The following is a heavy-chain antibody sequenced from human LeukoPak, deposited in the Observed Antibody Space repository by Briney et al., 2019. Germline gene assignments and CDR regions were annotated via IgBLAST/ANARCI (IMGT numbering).Heavy chain of an antibody. CDR3: ARDSPYYYGSGL. CDR2: IYSGGST. D-gene: IGHD3-10*01. Sequence: PGGSLRVSCAASGFTVSTNYMSWVRQAPGKGLEWVSVIYSGGSTYYADSVKGRFTISRDNSRNTLYLQMNSLRADDTAVYYCARDSPYYYGSGLWGQGTMVTVSS. V-gene: IGHV3-53*01. CDR1: GFTVSTNY. J-gene: IGHJ3*01.